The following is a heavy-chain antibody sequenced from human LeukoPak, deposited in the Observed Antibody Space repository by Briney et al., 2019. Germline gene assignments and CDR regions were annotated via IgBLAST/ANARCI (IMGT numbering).Heavy chain of an antibody. CDR2: IYYSGST. J-gene: IGHJ3*02. V-gene: IGHV4-59*01. CDR3: AVNRVGELSFDI. Sequence: SETLSLTCTVSGGSISSYYWSWIRQPPGKGLEWIGYIYYSGSTNYNPSLKSRVTISVDTSKNQFSLKLSSVTAADTAVYYRAVNRVGELSFDIWGQGTMVTVSS. D-gene: IGHD3-10*01. CDR1: GGSISSYY.